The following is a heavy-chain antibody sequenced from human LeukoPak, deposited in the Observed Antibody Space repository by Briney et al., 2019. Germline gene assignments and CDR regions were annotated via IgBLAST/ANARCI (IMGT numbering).Heavy chain of an antibody. J-gene: IGHJ4*02. CDR1: GGTFSSYA. D-gene: IGHD3-10*01. CDR3: AKHMVRGVITPVDY. Sequence: ASVKVSCKASGGTFSSYAISWVRQAPGQGLEWMGWISAYNGNTNYAQELQGRVTMTTDTSTSTAYMELRSLRSDDTAVYYCAKHMVRGVITPVDYWGQGTLVTVSS. CDR2: ISAYNGNT. V-gene: IGHV1-18*01.